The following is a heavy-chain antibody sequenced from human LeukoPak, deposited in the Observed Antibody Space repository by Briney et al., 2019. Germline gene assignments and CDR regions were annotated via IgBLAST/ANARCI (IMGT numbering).Heavy chain of an antibody. J-gene: IGHJ4*02. CDR2: ISYDGSNK. CDR1: GFTFSSYA. V-gene: IGHV3-30-3*01. CDR3: ARGEMATTEFDY. D-gene: IGHD5-24*01. Sequence: GRSLRLSCAASGFTFSSYAMHWVRQAPGKGLEWVAAISYDGSNKYYADSVKGRFTISRDNSKNTLYLQMNSLRAEDTAVYYCARGEMATTEFDYWGQGTLVTVSS.